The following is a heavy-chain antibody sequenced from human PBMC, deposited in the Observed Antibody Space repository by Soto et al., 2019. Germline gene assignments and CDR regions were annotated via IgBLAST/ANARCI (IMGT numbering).Heavy chain of an antibody. V-gene: IGHV3-30*18. J-gene: IGHJ6*02. Sequence: GGSLRLSCAASGFTFSSYGMHWVRQAPGKGLEWVAVISYDGSNKYYADSVKGRFTISRDNSKNTLYLQMNSLRAEDTAVYYCAKGRAVAYYYYYGMDVWGQGTTVTVSS. D-gene: IGHD2-15*01. CDR2: ISYDGSNK. CDR1: GFTFSSYG. CDR3: AKGRAVAYYYYYGMDV.